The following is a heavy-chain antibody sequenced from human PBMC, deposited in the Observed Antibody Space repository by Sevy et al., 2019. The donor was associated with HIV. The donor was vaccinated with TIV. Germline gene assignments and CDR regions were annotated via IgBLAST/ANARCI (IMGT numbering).Heavy chain of an antibody. CDR3: AKDPSSIAAQDAGVY. CDR2: ISGSGGST. D-gene: IGHD6-6*01. V-gene: IGHV3-23*01. CDR1: GFTFSSYA. J-gene: IGHJ4*02. Sequence: GWSLRLSCAASGFTFSSYAMSWVRQAPGKGLEWVSAISGSGGSTYYADSVKGRFTISRDNSKNTLYLQMNSLRAEDTAVYYCAKDPSSIAAQDAGVYWGQGTLVTASS.